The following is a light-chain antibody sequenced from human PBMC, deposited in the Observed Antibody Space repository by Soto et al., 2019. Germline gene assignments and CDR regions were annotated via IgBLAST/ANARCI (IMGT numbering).Light chain of an antibody. Sequence: IVLTQSPGTLSLSPGERATLSCRASRTVDSNYLAWYQQKPGQAPRLLIYAASSRATGIPDRFSGSGSGTDFTLTITRLEPGDFAVYFCQHYGSSRCTFGQGTNVEIK. CDR1: RTVDSNY. V-gene: IGKV3-20*01. CDR3: QHYGSSRCT. CDR2: AAS. J-gene: IGKJ1*01.